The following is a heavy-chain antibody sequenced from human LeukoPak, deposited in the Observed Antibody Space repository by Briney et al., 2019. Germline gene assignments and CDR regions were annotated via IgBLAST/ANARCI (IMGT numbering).Heavy chain of an antibody. V-gene: IGHV3-48*03. CDR1: GFTFSNYE. CDR2: VSSSGGAM. D-gene: IGHD5-24*01. J-gene: IGHJ6*02. CDR3: ARTEMSPFYYYGMDV. Sequence: GGSLRLSCAASGFTFSNYEMNWVRQAPGKGLEWISFVSSSGGAMYYADSVRGRFTLSRDNAKTSLYLQMNSLRAEDTAVYYWARTEMSPFYYYGMDVWGQGTTVTVSS.